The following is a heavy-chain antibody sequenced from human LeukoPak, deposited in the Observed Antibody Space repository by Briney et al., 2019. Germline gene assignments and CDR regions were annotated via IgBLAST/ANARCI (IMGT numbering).Heavy chain of an antibody. V-gene: IGHV4-30-2*01. CDR3: ARALPYYYGSGSPGFDP. J-gene: IGHJ5*02. CDR1: GGSISSGGYS. CDR2: IYHSGST. D-gene: IGHD3-10*01. Sequence: SETLSLTCAVSGGSISSGGYSWSWIRQPPGQGLEWIGYIYHSGSTYYNPSLKSRVTISVDRSKNQFSLKLSSVTAADTAVYYCARALPYYYGSGSPGFDPWGQGTLVTVSS.